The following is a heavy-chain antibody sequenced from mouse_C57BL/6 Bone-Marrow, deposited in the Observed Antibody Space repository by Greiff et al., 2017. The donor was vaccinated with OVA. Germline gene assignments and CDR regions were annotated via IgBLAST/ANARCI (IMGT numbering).Heavy chain of an antibody. CDR2: IWGGGST. Sequence: VQRVESGPGLVAPSQSLSITCTVSGFSLTSYGVDWVRQPPRKGLEWLGVIWGGGSTNYNSALMSRLSISKDNSKSQVFLKMNSLQTDDTAMYYCAKLSYYYGSTGYAMDYWGQGTSVTVSS. CDR1: GFSLTSYG. V-gene: IGHV2-9*01. J-gene: IGHJ4*01. D-gene: IGHD1-1*01. CDR3: AKLSYYYGSTGYAMDY.